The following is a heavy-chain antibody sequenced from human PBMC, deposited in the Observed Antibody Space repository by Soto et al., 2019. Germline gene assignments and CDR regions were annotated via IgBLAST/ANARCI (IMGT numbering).Heavy chain of an antibody. CDR2: ISAYNGNT. CDR1: GYTFTSYG. J-gene: IGHJ6*02. V-gene: IGHV1-18*04. D-gene: IGHD2-21*02. Sequence: ASVKVSCKASGYTFTSYGISCVRQAPGQGLEWMGWISAYNGNTNYVQKLQGRVTMTTDTSTSTAYMELRSLRSDDTAVYYCARHIVVVTAISGYYYYGMDVWGQGTTVTVSS. CDR3: ARHIVVVTAISGYYYYGMDV.